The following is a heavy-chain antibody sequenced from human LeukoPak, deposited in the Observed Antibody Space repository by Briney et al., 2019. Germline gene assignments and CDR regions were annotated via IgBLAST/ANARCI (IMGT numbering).Heavy chain of an antibody. Sequence: GGSLRLSCAASGFTFSSYAMSWVRQAPGKGLEWVSAISGSGGSTYYADSVKGRFTISRDNSKNTLYLQMNSLRAEDTAVFYCAKSLFTSATGTGRAFHIWGQGTRVTVSS. CDR2: ISGSGGST. CDR1: GFTFSSYA. CDR3: AKSLFTSATGTGRAFHI. V-gene: IGHV3-23*01. J-gene: IGHJ3*02. D-gene: IGHD1-1*01.